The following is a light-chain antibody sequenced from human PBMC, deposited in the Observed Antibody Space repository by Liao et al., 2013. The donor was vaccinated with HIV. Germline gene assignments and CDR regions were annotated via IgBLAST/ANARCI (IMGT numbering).Light chain of an antibody. CDR2: EDS. CDR3: QAWDSSPVV. V-gene: IGLV3-1*01. CDR1: TLGDKY. J-gene: IGLJ2*01. Sequence: SYELTQPPSVSVSPGQTATIICSGDTLGDKYAFWYQQRPGQSPVLVIYEDSQRPSGIPERFSGSTSGNTATLTISGTQAMDEADYYCQAWDSSPVVFGGRTKLTVL.